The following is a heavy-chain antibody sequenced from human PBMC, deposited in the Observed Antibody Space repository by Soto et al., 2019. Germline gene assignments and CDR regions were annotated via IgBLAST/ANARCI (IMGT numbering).Heavy chain of an antibody. V-gene: IGHV3-21*01. CDR1: GFTFRSFT. CDR2: ISSNIAYI. Sequence: ESGGGLVKPGGSLRLSCAASGFTFRSFTMNWVRQAPGKGLEWVSTISSNIAYIYYTDALRGRFTISRDNAKNSLHLQMNSLRAEDTAVYYCTRDASRDSSARGWFDPWGPGTLVTVSS. D-gene: IGHD6-13*01. J-gene: IGHJ5*02. CDR3: TRDASRDSSARGWFDP.